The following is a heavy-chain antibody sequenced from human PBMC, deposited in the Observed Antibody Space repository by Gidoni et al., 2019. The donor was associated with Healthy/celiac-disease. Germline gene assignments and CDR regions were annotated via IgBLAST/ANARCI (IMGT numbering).Heavy chain of an antibody. V-gene: IGHV1-69*01. CDR3: ARDSPYCSGGSCYSGVGWFDP. CDR2: IIPIFGTA. J-gene: IGHJ5*02. Sequence: QVQLVQSGAEVKKHGSSVKVSCKASGGTFSSYAISWVRQAPGQGLEWMGGIIPIFGTANYAQKFQGRVTITADESTSTAYMELSSLRSEDTAVYYCARDSPYCSGGSCYSGVGWFDPWGQGTLVTVSS. D-gene: IGHD2-15*01. CDR1: GGTFSSYA.